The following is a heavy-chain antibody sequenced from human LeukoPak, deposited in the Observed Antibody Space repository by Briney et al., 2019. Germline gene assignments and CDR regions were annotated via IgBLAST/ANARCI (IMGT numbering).Heavy chain of an antibody. CDR2: INHSGST. CDR3: ARGPPYYDILTGSDY. V-gene: IGHV4-34*01. Sequence: SETLSLTCAVYGGSFSGYYWSWIRQPPGKGLEWIGEINHSGSTNYNPSLKSRVTISVGTSKNQFSLKLSSVTAADTAVYYCARGPPYYDILTGSDYWGQGTLVTVSS. D-gene: IGHD3-9*01. J-gene: IGHJ4*02. CDR1: GGSFSGYY.